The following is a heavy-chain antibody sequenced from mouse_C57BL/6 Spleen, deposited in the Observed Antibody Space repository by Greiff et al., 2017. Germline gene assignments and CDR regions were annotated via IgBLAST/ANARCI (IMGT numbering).Heavy chain of an antibody. V-gene: IGHV5-17*01. Sequence: EVMLVESGGGLVKPGGSLKLSCAASGFTFSDYGMHWVRQAPEKGLEWVAYISSGSSTIYYADTVKGRFTISRDNAKNTLFLQMTSLRSEDTAMYYCASPRWLLRNYAMDYWGQGTSVTVSS. D-gene: IGHD2-3*01. J-gene: IGHJ4*01. CDR3: ASPRWLLRNYAMDY. CDR2: ISSGSSTI. CDR1: GFTFSDYG.